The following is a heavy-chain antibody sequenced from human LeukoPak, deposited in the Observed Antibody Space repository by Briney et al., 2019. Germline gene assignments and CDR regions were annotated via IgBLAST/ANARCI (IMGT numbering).Heavy chain of an antibody. CDR1: GGSFSGYY. CDR3: ARCPSDSSSWYRTSYYYYMDV. J-gene: IGHJ6*03. CDR2: INHSGST. Sequence: SETLSLTCAVYGGSFSGYYWSWIRQPPGKGLEWIGEINHSGSTNYNPSLKSRVTISVDTSKNQFSLKLSSVTAADTAVYYCARCPSDSSSWYRTSYYYYMDVWGKGTTVTISS. V-gene: IGHV4-34*01. D-gene: IGHD6-13*01.